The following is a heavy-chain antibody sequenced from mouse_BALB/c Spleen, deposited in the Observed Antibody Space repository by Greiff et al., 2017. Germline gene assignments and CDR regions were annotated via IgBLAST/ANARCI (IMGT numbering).Heavy chain of an antibody. CDR1: GFTFSSYT. Sequence: EVQLVESGGGLVKPGGSLKLSCAASGFTFSSYTMSWVRQTPEKRLEWVATISSGGSYTYYPDSVKGRFTISRDNAKNTLYLQMSSLKSEDTAMYYCTRGGGNYRDYAMDYWGQGTSVTGSS. J-gene: IGHJ4*01. CDR2: ISSGGSYT. D-gene: IGHD2-1*01. CDR3: TRGGGNYRDYAMDY. V-gene: IGHV5-6-4*01.